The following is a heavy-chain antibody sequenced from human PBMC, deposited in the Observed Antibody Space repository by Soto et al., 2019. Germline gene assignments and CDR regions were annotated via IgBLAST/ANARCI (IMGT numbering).Heavy chain of an antibody. Sequence: ASVKVSCKVSGYTFTGYYMHWVRQAPGQGLEWMGWINPNSGGTNYAQKFQGWVTMTRDTSISTAYMELSRLRSDDTAVYYCARGTYGSGSYFAVSFDYWGQGTLVTVSS. CDR3: ARGTYGSGSYFAVSFDY. D-gene: IGHD3-10*01. CDR2: INPNSGGT. J-gene: IGHJ4*02. V-gene: IGHV1-2*04. CDR1: GYTFTGYY.